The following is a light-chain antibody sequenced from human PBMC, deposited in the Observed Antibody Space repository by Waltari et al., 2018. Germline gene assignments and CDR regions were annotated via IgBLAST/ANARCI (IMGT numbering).Light chain of an antibody. CDR3: FSAADNNWV. V-gene: IGLV3-27*01. Sequence: SYELTQPSSVSVSPGQTAKILCSGDILANTYARWFQQKPGQAPLLLIYEDSERPSEIPGRFSGSSSGTTVTLTITGAHVDDEADYYCFSAADNNWVFGGGTKLTVL. J-gene: IGLJ3*02. CDR1: ILANTY. CDR2: EDS.